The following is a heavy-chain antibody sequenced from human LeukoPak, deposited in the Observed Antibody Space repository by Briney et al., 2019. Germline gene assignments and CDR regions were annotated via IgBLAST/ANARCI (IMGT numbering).Heavy chain of an antibody. V-gene: IGHV6-1*01. CDR3: ARVLSLPGIAVAGPLDY. J-gene: IGHJ4*02. Sequence: SQTLSLTCAISGDSVSSNSAAWNWIRQSPSRGLEWLGRTYYRSKWYNDYAVSVKSRITINPDTSKNQFSLQLNSVTPEDTAVYYCARVLSLPGIAVAGPLDYWGQGTLVTVSS. D-gene: IGHD6-19*01. CDR2: TYYRSKWYN. CDR1: GDSVSSNSAA.